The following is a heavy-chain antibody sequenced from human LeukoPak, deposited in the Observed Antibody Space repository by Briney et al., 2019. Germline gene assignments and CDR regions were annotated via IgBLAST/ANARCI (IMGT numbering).Heavy chain of an antibody. J-gene: IGHJ6*02. CDR2: IYYSGST. D-gene: IGHD1-26*01. V-gene: IGHV4-59*01. CDR3: ARDPGVGATSSYGMDV. Sequence: PSETLSLTCAVYGGSFSGYYWSWIRQPPGKGLEWIGYIYYSGSTNYNPSLKSRVTISVDTSKNQFSLKLSSVTAADTAVYYCARDPGVGATSSYGMDVWGQGTTVTVSS. CDR1: GGSFSGYY.